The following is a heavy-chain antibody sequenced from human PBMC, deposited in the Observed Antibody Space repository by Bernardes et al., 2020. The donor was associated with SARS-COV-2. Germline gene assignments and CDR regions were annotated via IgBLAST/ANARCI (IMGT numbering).Heavy chain of an antibody. J-gene: IGHJ4*02. CDR2: IKQDGSEK. CDR3: TRLHY. CDR1: GFSFSNYW. Sequence: GGSRRLSCAASGFSFSNYWMTWVRQAPGKGLEWVANIKQDGSEKHYVDSVKGRFTISRDNAKNSLYLQMDSLRAEDTAVYYCTRLHYWGQGILVTVSS. V-gene: IGHV3-7*03.